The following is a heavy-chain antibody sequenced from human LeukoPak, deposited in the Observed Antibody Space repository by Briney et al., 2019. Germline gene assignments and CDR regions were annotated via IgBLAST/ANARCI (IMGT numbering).Heavy chain of an antibody. CDR3: ARGIGSYGNGGY. CDR2: IYYSGST. V-gene: IGHV4-59*01. J-gene: IGHJ4*02. D-gene: IGHD4-11*01. CDR1: GGSISSYY. Sequence: SETLSLTCTVSGGSISSYYWSWIRQPPGKGLEWIGYIYYSGSTNYNPSLESRVTISVDTSNNQFSLNLSSVTAADTAVHYCARGIGSYGNGGYWGQGTRVTVSS.